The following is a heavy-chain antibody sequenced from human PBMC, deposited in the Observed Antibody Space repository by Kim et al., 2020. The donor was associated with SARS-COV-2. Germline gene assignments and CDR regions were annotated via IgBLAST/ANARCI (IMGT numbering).Heavy chain of an antibody. V-gene: IGHV4-39*01. Sequence: SETLSLTCTVSGGSISSSSYYWGWIRQPPGKGLEWIGSIYYSGSTYYNPSLKSRVTISVDTSKNQFSLKLSSVTAADTAVYYCARQGDYGSGSYPLDPWGQGTLVTVSS. CDR2: IYYSGST. D-gene: IGHD3-10*01. CDR3: ARQGDYGSGSYPLDP. J-gene: IGHJ5*02. CDR1: GGSISSSSYY.